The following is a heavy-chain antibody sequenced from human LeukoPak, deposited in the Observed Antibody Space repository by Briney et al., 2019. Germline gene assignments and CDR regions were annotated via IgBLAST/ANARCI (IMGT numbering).Heavy chain of an antibody. D-gene: IGHD7-27*01. Sequence: AGGSLRLSCAASGFTVSSNYMSWVRQPPGKGLEWIGYIYYSGSTNYNPSLKSRVTISVDTSKNQFSLKLSSVTAADTAVYYCARSLLGIWNYFDFWGQGTLVTVSS. J-gene: IGHJ4*02. CDR1: GFTVSSNY. V-gene: IGHV4-59*08. CDR2: IYYSGST. CDR3: ARSLLGIWNYFDF.